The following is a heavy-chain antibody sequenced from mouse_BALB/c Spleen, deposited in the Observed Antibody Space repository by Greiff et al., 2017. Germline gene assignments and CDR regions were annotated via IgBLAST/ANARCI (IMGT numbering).Heavy chain of an antibody. J-gene: IGHJ3*01. V-gene: IGHV1S81*02. D-gene: IGHD2-4*01. CDR3: ARGDYDGEN. Sequence: QVQLQHPGAELVKPGASVKLSCKASGYTFTSYWMHWVKQRPGQGLEWIGEINPSNGRTNYNEKFKSKATLTVDKSSSTAYMQLSSLTSEDSAVYYCARGDYDGENWGQGTLVTVSA. CDR2: INPSNGRT. CDR1: GYTFTSYW.